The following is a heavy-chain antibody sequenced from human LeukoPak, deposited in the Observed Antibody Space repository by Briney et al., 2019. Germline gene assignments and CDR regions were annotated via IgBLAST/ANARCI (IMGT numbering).Heavy chain of an antibody. CDR3: SVVRGAFYGMDV. Sequence: AASVTVSCKVSGYTLTELSMHWVRQAPGKGREWMGGFYPEDGETIYAQKFQGRVTMTEDTSTDTAYMELSSLRSEDTAVYYCSVVRGAFYGMDVWGQGTTVTVSS. D-gene: IGHD3-10*01. V-gene: IGHV1-24*01. J-gene: IGHJ6*02. CDR1: GYTLTELS. CDR2: FYPEDGET.